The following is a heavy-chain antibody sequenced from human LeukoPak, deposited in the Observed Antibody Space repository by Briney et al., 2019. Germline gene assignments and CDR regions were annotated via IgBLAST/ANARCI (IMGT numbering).Heavy chain of an antibody. CDR1: GFNFSNKS. Sequence: KPGGSLRLSCAASGFNFSNKSMSWVRQAPGKGLEWVSSISGSGSYIFYADSVKGRFTISRNNSNNTLYLQMSRLRAEDTAVYYCARDCCDPFYESGAKIGGIDYWGQGTLVTVSS. J-gene: IGHJ4*02. V-gene: IGHV3-21*01. CDR3: ARDCCDPFYESGAKIGGIDY. D-gene: IGHD2/OR15-2a*01. CDR2: ISGSGSYI.